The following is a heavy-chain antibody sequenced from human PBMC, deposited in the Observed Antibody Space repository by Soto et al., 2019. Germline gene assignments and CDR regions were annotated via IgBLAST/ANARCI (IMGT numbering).Heavy chain of an antibody. CDR1: GGPMRNVY. V-gene: IGHV4-59*01. Sequence: SETLSLTCTVSGGPMRNVYLSWIRQPPGKRLEWIGFIFHSGNAKYNPSLKSRVTISIDTSKSQFSLSLDSVTAADTAVYFCARAHAPTLPFDYWGLGTLVTVSS. D-gene: IGHD2-15*01. J-gene: IGHJ4*01. CDR3: ARAHAPTLPFDY. CDR2: IFHSGNA.